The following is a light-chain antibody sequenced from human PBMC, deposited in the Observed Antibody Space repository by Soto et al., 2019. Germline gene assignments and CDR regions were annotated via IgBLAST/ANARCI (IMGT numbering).Light chain of an antibody. CDR3: QQYDNLRQLT. V-gene: IGKV1-33*01. CDR2: DAS. J-gene: IGKJ4*01. CDR1: QDISNY. Sequence: DIQMTQSPSSLSASVGDRVTITCQASQDISNYLNWYQQKPGKAPKLLIYDASNLETGVPSRFSGSGSGTDFTFTISSLQPEDIATYYCQQYDNLRQLTFGGVTKVEIK.